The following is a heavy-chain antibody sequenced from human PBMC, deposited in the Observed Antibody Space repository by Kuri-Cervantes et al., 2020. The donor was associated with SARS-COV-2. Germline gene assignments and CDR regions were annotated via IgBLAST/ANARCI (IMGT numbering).Heavy chain of an antibody. CDR1: GASISNSY. J-gene: IGHJ5*02. Sequence: SETLSLTCTVSGASISNSYWNWIRHPAGKPLQWIGRISGRGDTIYNPSLKSRASMSVVTSKNQFSLTLTSVTAADTAVHYCVGVLSNWFDPWGQGTLVTVSS. CDR3: VGVLSNWFDP. D-gene: IGHD2/OR15-2a*01. V-gene: IGHV4-4*07. CDR2: ISGRGDT.